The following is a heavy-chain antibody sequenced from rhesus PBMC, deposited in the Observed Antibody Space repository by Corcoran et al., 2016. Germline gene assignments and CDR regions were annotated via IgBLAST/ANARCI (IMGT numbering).Heavy chain of an antibody. Sequence: QLQLQESGPGLVKPSENLSLTCAVSGGSISSNYWIWIRQPPGKGLEWIGRISGSGGSTDYNPSLKSRVTISTAPSKNQFSLKLSSVTAADTAVYYCARESGSYYLDAFDFWGQGLRVTVSS. CDR3: ARESGSYYLDAFDF. CDR1: GGSISSNY. J-gene: IGHJ3*01. CDR2: ISGSGGST. D-gene: IGHD3-16*01. V-gene: IGHV4-173*01.